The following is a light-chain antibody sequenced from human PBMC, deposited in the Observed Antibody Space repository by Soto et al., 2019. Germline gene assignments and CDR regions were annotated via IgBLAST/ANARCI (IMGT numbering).Light chain of an antibody. CDR1: SSDVGGYDY. CDR3: SSYTSNTTPL. V-gene: IGLV2-14*03. J-gene: IGLJ2*01. CDR2: DVT. Sequence: QSALTQPASVSGSPGQSITISCTGTSSDVGGYDYVSWYQHHPGKAPKLIIYDVTDRPSGVSNRFSGSKSGNTASLTISGLQAEDEADYYSSSYTSNTTPLFGGGTKLTVL.